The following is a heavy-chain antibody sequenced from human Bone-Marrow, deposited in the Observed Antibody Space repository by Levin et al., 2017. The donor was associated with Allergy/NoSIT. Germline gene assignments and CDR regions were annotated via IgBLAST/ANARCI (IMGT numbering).Heavy chain of an antibody. CDR1: GDSVSSSFYY. D-gene: IGHD4-17*01. V-gene: IGHV4-39*01. CDR3: ARRHYGRGRFDP. CDR2: IYYSGST. J-gene: IGHJ5*02. Sequence: SETLSLTCTVSGDSVSSSFYYWGWIRQPPGKGPECIGSIYYSGSTNYNPSLKSRVTISVDTSNNQFSLKLNSVTAADTAVYYCARRHYGRGRFDPWGQGTLVTVSS.